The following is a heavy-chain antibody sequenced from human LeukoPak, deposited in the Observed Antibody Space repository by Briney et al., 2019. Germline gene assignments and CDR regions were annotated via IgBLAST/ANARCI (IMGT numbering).Heavy chain of an antibody. CDR3: ARDYSGHSSSWYPYYYYYGMDV. D-gene: IGHD6-13*01. CDR2: TYYRAKWYN. J-gene: IGHJ6*02. Sequence: SQTLSLTCAISGDSVSSNSAAWNWIRQSPSRGLEWLGRTYYRAKWYNDYAVPVKSRITINPDTSKNQFSLQLNSVTPEDTAVYYCARDYSGHSSSWYPYYYYYGMDVWGQGTTVTVSS. CDR1: GDSVSSNSAA. V-gene: IGHV6-1*01.